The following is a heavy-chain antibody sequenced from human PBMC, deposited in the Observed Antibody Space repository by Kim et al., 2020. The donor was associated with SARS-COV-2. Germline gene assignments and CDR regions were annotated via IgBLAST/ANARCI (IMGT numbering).Heavy chain of an antibody. Sequence: SETLSLTCSVSTESMTTYYWSWIRHPPGKGLELIGYVYHTGTTSNNAALNGRVTITIDASKNQFSLSLTSVTAADIGVYYCARETISSRLTSWFDPWGPG. V-gene: IGHV4-59*01. CDR2: VYHTGTT. CDR1: TESMTTYY. J-gene: IGHJ5*02. CDR3: ARETISSRLTSWFDP. D-gene: IGHD3-3*01.